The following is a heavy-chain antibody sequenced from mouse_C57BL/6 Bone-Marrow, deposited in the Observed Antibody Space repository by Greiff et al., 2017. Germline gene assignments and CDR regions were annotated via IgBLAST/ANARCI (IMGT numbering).Heavy chain of an antibody. J-gene: IGHJ4*01. CDR3: ASPFITTVVATDYYAMDY. D-gene: IGHD1-1*01. CDR2: IYPGSGSS. CDR1: GYTFTSYW. V-gene: IGHV1-55*01. Sequence: QVQLQQPGAELVKPGASVKMSCKASGYTFTSYWITWVKQRPGQGLEWIGDIYPGSGSSNYNEKFKSKATLTVDTSSSTAYMQLSSLTSEDSAVYYCASPFITTVVATDYYAMDYWGQGTSVTVSS.